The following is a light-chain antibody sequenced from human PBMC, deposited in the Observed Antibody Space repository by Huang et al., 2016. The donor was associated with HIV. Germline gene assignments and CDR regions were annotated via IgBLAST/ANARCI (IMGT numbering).Light chain of an antibody. CDR3: MQGTHWPPWT. Sequence: VVMTQSPLSLPVTLGQPASISCRSSQSLVYSDGNTYLSWFQQRPGQSPRRLIEKVSNRDSGVPDRFSGSGSGTDFTLKISRVEAEDVGIYYCMQGTHWPPWTFGQGTKVEIK. CDR2: KVS. CDR1: QSLVYSDGNTY. J-gene: IGKJ1*01. V-gene: IGKV2-30*01.